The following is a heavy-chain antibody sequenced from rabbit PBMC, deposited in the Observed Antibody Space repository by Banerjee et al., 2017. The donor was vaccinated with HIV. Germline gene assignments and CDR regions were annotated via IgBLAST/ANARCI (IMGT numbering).Heavy chain of an antibody. J-gene: IGHJ4*01. CDR3: ARGYDGYGWNFGL. Sequence: RQAPGKGLEWIACINTNSGNTVYASWAKGRFTISKTSSTTVTLQMTSLTAADTATYFCARGYDGYGWNFGLWGPGTLVTVS. CDR2: INTNSGNT. D-gene: IGHD4-2*01. V-gene: IGHV1S40*01.